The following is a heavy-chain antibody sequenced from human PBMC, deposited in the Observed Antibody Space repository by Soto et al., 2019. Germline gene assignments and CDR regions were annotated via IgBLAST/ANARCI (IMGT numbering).Heavy chain of an antibody. J-gene: IGHJ6*04. CDR2: IIPILDVA. V-gene: IGHV1-69*02. Sequence: QVPLMQSGAEVKKPGSSVKVSFTASGGTFSTYTFGWVRQAPGQGLEWMGRIIPILDVANYAQKFQGRVTLTADRSTSTTYLELSSLRSEDTAIYYCARAGYGDSVYYYGAMDVWGEGTTVTVSS. D-gene: IGHD4-17*01. CDR3: ARAGYGDSVYYYGAMDV. CDR1: GGTFSTYT.